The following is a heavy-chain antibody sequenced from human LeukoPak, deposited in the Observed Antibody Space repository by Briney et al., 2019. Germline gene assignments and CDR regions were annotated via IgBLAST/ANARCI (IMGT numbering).Heavy chain of an antibody. V-gene: IGHV3-7*01. CDR2: IKPDGSEK. J-gene: IGHJ3*02. D-gene: IGHD6-19*01. Sequence: PGGSLRLSCAGSDFSFSNSWMDWVRQAPGKGLEWVANIKPDGSEKYYVDSVKGRFTISRDNAKNSLYLQMNSLRAEDTGVYYCARDWVTWSIAVAGAGWAFDIWGQGTMVTVSS. CDR3: ARDWVTWSIAVAGAGWAFDI. CDR1: DFSFSNSW.